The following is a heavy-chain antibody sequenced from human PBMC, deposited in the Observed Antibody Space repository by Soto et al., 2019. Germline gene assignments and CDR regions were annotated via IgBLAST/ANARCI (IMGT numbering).Heavy chain of an antibody. D-gene: IGHD5-18*01. CDR2: IIPIVGTA. CDR3: ARDPFLHTAMVGSYYYYGMDV. J-gene: IGHJ6*02. V-gene: IGHV1-69*12. Sequence: QVQLVQSGAEVKKPGSSVKVSCKASGGTFSSYAISWVRQAPGQGLEWMGGIIPIVGTANYAQKFQGRVTITADESVSTAYMELSSMRSEDTAVYYCARDPFLHTAMVGSYYYYGMDVWGQGTTVTVSS. CDR1: GGTFSSYA.